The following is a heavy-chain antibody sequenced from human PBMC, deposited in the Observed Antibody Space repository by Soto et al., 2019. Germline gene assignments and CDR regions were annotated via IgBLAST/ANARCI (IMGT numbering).Heavy chain of an antibody. J-gene: IGHJ4*02. CDR1: GFTVSSSY. CDR3: ARDSSGVGSGNFDY. V-gene: IGHV3-53*01. Sequence: GGSLRLSCAASGFTVSSSYMNWVRQAPGKGLEWVSVIYSGGSTYYADSVKGRFTISRDNSKNTLYLQMNSLRAEDTAVYYCARDSSGVGSGNFDYWGQGTLVTVSS. D-gene: IGHD3-10*01. CDR2: IYSGGST.